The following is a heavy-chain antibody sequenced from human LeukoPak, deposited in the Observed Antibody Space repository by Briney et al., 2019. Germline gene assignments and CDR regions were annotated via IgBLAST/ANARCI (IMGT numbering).Heavy chain of an antibody. V-gene: IGHV4-4*02. CDR1: GDSINSLDL. CDR3: AGLVGRYSSGLYYYYFDY. Sequence: SGTLSLTCTVSGDSINSLDLWSWVRQPPGKGLEWIGEIYLSGTTHSNPSVKSRVTISIDKSKSQFFLNLSSVTAADTAVYYCAGLVGRYSSGLYYYYFDYWGQGTLVTVSS. J-gene: IGHJ4*02. CDR2: IYLSGTT. D-gene: IGHD3-22*01.